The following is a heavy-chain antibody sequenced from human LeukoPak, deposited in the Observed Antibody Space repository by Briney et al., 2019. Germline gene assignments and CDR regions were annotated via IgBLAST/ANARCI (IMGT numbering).Heavy chain of an antibody. CDR3: TRDPGYCSSTSCPNDY. V-gene: IGHV3-49*03. J-gene: IGHJ4*02. CDR1: GFTFGDYA. D-gene: IGHD2-2*01. Sequence: GGSLRLSCTASGFTFGDYAMSWFRQAPGKGLEWVGFIRSKAYGETTEYAASVKGRFTISRDDSKSIAYLQMNSLKTEDTAVYYCTRDPGYCSSTSCPNDYWGQGTLVTVSS. CDR2: IRSKAYGETT.